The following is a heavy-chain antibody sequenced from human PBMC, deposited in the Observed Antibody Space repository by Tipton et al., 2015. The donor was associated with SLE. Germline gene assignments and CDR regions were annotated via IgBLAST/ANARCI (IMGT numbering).Heavy chain of an antibody. CDR1: GDSISSYNW. V-gene: IGHV4-4*02. CDR2: VYHSGKS. Sequence: TLSLTCAVSGDSISSYNWWTWVRQPPGKGLEWIGEVYHSGKSNYNPSLESRVTMSVDTSNNHFSLKLTSVTAADTAVYYCARGLRWGNAWCFDVWGRGTQVTVSS. J-gene: IGHJ2*01. CDR3: ARGLRWGNAWCFDV. D-gene: IGHD7-27*01.